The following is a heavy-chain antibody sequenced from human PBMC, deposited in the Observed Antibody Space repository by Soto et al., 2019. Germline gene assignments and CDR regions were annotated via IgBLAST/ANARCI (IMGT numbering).Heavy chain of an antibody. CDR2: IYSSGIT. CDR1: GDSGTSGNSY. CDR3: TRDIRGYSRAFAY. Sequence: TLSLTGPVSGDSGTSGNSYWTWIRQPPGKGLEWIGYIYSSGITNYNPSLKSRVTISLHTSSSQCSLKCTYVNAAAPAVYYCTRDIRGYSRAFAYWGQGSLSTASS. V-gene: IGHV4-61*01. J-gene: IGHJ4*02. D-gene: IGHD5-18*01.